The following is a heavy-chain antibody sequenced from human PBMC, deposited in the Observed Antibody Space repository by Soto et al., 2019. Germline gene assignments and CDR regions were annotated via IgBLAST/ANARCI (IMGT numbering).Heavy chain of an antibody. V-gene: IGHV1-18*01. Sequence: ASVKVSCKASGYTFTSYGISWVRQAPGQGLGWMGWISAYNGNTNYAQKLQGRVTMTTDTSTSTAYMELRSLRSDDTAVYYCAREWYDILTGYPAGPYGMDVWGQGTTVTVSS. J-gene: IGHJ6*02. D-gene: IGHD3-9*01. CDR2: ISAYNGNT. CDR1: GYTFTSYG. CDR3: AREWYDILTGYPAGPYGMDV.